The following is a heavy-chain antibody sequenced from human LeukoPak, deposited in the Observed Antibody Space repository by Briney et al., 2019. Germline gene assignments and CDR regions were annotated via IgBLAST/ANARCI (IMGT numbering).Heavy chain of an antibody. V-gene: IGHV3-21*01. CDR2: ISETSSHT. CDR1: GFTFSSNA. J-gene: IGHJ3*02. Sequence: VGSLRLSCAASGFTFSSNAMTWVRQAPGQGLEWVSSISETSSHTFYADSVKGRFTISRDNAKNSLYLQMNSLRAEDTAVYYCARGRWLPRDAFDIWGQGTMVTVSS. CDR3: ARGRWLPRDAFDI. D-gene: IGHD5-24*01.